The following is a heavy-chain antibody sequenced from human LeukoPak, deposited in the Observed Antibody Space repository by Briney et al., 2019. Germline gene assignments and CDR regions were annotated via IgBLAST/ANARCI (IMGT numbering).Heavy chain of an antibody. CDR1: GFSFATSG. Sequence: GTSLRLSCAASGFSFATSGMHWVRLAPGKGLEWVAFISLDGSEKYYSASVKGRFTLSRDNSRGTLSLQMGSLRSEDTAVYYCAKDSPGVRGGPDYWGQGTLVTVSS. V-gene: IGHV3-30*18. D-gene: IGHD3-10*02. CDR3: AKDSPGVRGGPDY. CDR2: ISLDGSEK. J-gene: IGHJ4*02.